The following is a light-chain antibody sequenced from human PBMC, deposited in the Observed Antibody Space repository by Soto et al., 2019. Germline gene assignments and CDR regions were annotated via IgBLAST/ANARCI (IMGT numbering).Light chain of an antibody. CDR3: QQYNSYPA. Sequence: DIRMTQSPSSLSASLGDRVIITCRASQTISNHLNWYQQKPGRAPKSLIHAASTLQGGVPSRFSGSGSGTEFTLTISSLQPDDFATYYCQQYNSYPAFGQGTKVDIK. CDR1: QTISNH. CDR2: AAS. V-gene: IGKV1-16*01. J-gene: IGKJ1*01.